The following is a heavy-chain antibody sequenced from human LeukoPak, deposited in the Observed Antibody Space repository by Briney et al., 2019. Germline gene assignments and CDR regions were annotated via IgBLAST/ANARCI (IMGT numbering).Heavy chain of an antibody. CDR3: ARDFDRYFFDY. CDR2: IRSKAYGGTT. V-gene: IGHV3-49*04. CDR1: GFTFGDYA. D-gene: IGHD3-9*01. J-gene: IGHJ4*02. Sequence: GSLRLSCTASGFTFGDYAMSWVRQAPGKGLEWVGFIRSKAYGGTTEYAASVKGRFTISRDDSKSIAYLQMNSLRAEDTAVYYCARDFDRYFFDYWGQGTLVTVSS.